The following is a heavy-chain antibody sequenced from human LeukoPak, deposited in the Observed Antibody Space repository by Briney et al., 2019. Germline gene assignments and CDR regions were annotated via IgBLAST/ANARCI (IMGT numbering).Heavy chain of an antibody. D-gene: IGHD5-18*01. CDR2: IYSGGST. CDR3: ARLRYSYGSHAFDI. CDR1: GFTVSSNY. Sequence: GGSLRLSCAASGFTVSSNYMSWVRQAPGKGLEWVSVIYSGGSTYYADSVKGRFTISRDNSKNTLYLQMNSLRAEDTAVYYCARLRYSYGSHAFDIWGQGAMVTVSS. J-gene: IGHJ3*02. V-gene: IGHV3-66*01.